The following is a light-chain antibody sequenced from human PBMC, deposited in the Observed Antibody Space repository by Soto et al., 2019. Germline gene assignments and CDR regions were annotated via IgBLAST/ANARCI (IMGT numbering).Light chain of an antibody. CDR1: SSDVVIYDW. Sequence: QSALTQPASVSGSPGQSITISCTGTSSDVVIYDWVAWYQQHPGKVPKLMIYEVSNRPSGVSNRFSGSRSGNTASLTISGLQAEDEAHYYCSSSSGRGIHVFGGGTKVTVL. V-gene: IGLV2-14*01. CDR3: SSSSGRGIHV. CDR2: EVS. J-gene: IGLJ2*01.